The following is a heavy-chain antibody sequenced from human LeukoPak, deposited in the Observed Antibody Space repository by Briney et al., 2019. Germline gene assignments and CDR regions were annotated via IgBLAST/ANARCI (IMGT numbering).Heavy chain of an antibody. Sequence: GGSLRLSCAASGFTFSSYAMSWVRQAPGKGLEWVSAISGSGGNTYFADSAKGRFTISRDNSKNTLYLQMNSLRVEDTAVYYCARDSSMLRGPLVIYYFDFWGQGTLVTVSS. CDR3: ARDSSMLRGPLVIYYFDF. CDR1: GFTFSSYA. D-gene: IGHD3-10*01. CDR2: ISGSGGNT. J-gene: IGHJ4*02. V-gene: IGHV3-23*01.